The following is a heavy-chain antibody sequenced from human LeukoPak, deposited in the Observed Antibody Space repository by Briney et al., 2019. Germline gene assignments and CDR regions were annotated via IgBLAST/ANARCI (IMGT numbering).Heavy chain of an antibody. CDR1: GFTFSSYS. J-gene: IGHJ4*02. CDR2: ISSSSTI. D-gene: IGHD3-16*01. V-gene: IGHV3-48*01. CDR3: AREGGVNHFDY. Sequence: GGSLRLSCAASGFTFSSYSMNWVRQAPGKGLEWVSYISSSSTIYYADSVKGRFTISRDNAKNSLYLQMNSLRAEDTAVYYCAREGGVNHFDYWGQGTLVTVSS.